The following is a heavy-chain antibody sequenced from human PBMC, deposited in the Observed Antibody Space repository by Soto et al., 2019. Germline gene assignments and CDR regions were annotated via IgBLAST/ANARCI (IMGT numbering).Heavy chain of an antibody. CDR3: AKGVYGSGSPNWFDP. Sequence: KASETLSLTCAVSGGSISSGYWWSWVRQPPGKGLEWIGEIYHSGSTNYNPSLKSRVTISLDKSKNQFSLNLSSVTAADTAVYYCAKGVYGSGSPNWFDPWGQGTQVTVSS. CDR1: GGSISSGYW. J-gene: IGHJ5*02. D-gene: IGHD3-10*01. CDR2: IYHSGST. V-gene: IGHV4-4*02.